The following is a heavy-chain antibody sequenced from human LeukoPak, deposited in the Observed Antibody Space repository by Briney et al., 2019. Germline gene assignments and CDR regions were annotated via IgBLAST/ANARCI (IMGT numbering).Heavy chain of an antibody. CDR2: IYSSGDT. J-gene: IGHJ5*02. V-gene: IGHV4-4*07. Sequence: PSETLSLTCTVSGGSINYYYWSWIRQPAGKGLEWIGRIYSSGDTNYNPSLKSRVTMSVDTSKSQFSLKLNSVTAADTAVYYCARDSYYYDTTGYHNWFDPWGQGTLVTVSS. CDR1: GGSINYYY. D-gene: IGHD3-22*01. CDR3: ARDSYYYDTTGYHNWFDP.